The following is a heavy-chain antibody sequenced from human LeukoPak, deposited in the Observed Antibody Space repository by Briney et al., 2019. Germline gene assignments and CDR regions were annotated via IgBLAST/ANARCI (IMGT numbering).Heavy chain of an antibody. CDR2: ISGSVGST. V-gene: IGHV3-23*01. D-gene: IGHD5-12*01. CDR1: GFTFSSYA. Sequence: QPGGSLRLSCAASGFTFSSYAMSWVRQAPGKGLEWVSTISGSVGSTYYADSVKGRFTISRDSSKNTLYLQMNSLRAEDTALYYCAKVVATIEYFQHWGQGTLVTVSS. J-gene: IGHJ1*01. CDR3: AKVVATIEYFQH.